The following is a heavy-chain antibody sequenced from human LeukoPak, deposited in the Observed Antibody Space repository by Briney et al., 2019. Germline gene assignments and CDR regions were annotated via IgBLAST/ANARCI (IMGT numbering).Heavy chain of an antibody. Sequence: GGSLRLSCAASGFTFNDFGMSWVRQAPGKGLECVAVISHDLSRTYYVDSVKGRFTISRDNSKNTLYLQMNNLRPEDTALYYCAKHEVDYWGRGTLVTVSS. CDR1: GFTFNDFG. V-gene: IGHV3-30*18. CDR2: ISHDLSRT. CDR3: AKHEVDY. J-gene: IGHJ4*02.